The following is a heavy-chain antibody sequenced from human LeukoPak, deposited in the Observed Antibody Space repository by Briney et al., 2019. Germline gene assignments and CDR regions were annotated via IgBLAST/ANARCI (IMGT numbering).Heavy chain of an antibody. V-gene: IGHV3-30*01. J-gene: IGHJ6*03. CDR2: ISYDGSNK. CDR1: GFTFSSYA. Sequence: GSLRLSCAASGFTFSSYAMHWVRQAPGKGLEWVAVISYDGSNKYYADSVKGRFTISRDNSKNTLYLQMNSLRAEDTAVYYCARDKCGGDCYLYYYYYYYMDVWGKGTTVTVSS. D-gene: IGHD2-21*02. CDR3: ARDKCGGDCYLYYYYYYYMDV.